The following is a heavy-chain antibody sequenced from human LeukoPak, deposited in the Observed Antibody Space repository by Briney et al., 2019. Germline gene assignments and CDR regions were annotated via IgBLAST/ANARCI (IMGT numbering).Heavy chain of an antibody. Sequence: SETLSLTCTVSGGSISRYYWSWIRQPPGKGLEWMGFVYNSETTNYSPSLKSRVTISVDTSNNQFSLKLTSVTTADTAVYYCARAEISTVTTVYYSYHMDVWGKGTTVTVSS. D-gene: IGHD4-11*01. V-gene: IGHV4-59*01. CDR2: VYNSETT. J-gene: IGHJ6*03. CDR3: ARAEISTVTTVYYSYHMDV. CDR1: GGSISRYY.